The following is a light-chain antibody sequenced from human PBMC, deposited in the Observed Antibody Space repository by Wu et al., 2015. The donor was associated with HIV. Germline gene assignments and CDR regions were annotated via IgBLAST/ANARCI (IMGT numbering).Light chain of an antibody. CDR1: QSVNTF. CDR2: DAS. CDR3: QQHRNWPLT. Sequence: EIVLTQSPVTLSLSPGETATLSCRASQSVNTFLSWYQQRPGQTPRLLIYDASNRATGIPARFSGSGSGTDFTLTISSLEPEDSAIYYCQQHRNWPLTFGQGTRLDIK. V-gene: IGKV3-11*01. J-gene: IGKJ5*01.